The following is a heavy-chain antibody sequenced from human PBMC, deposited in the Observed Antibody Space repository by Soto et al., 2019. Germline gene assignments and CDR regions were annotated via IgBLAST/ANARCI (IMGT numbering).Heavy chain of an antibody. J-gene: IGHJ4*02. CDR2: ISYSGST. Sequence: TLSLTCTVAGGSISSTDYYWSWIRQPPGKGPECIGYISYSGSTNYNPSLKSRVTISLDTSKNQFSLKLSSVTAADTAVYYCARDPSSGGYCPGPCFDYWGQGTLVTVSS. D-gene: IGHD2-21*01. CDR3: ARDPSSGGYCPGPCFDY. CDR1: GGSISSTDYY. V-gene: IGHV4-30-4*01.